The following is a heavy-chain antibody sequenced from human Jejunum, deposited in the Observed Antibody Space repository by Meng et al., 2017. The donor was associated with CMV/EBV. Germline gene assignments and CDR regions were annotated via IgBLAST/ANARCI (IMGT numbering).Heavy chain of an antibody. CDR1: GDSVSSNTVA. Sequence: LPRSRPELWRPSQPPSLTCAIPGDSVSSNTVAWNWIRLSPSRGLEWLGRTYYRSKWYSEYTVSVRSRISITPDTSKNQFSLQLTSVTPDDTAVYYCARGEDSSLDYWGQGTLVTVSS. CDR3: ARGEDSSLDY. CDR2: TYYRSKWYS. J-gene: IGHJ4*02. D-gene: IGHD6-13*01. V-gene: IGHV6-1*01.